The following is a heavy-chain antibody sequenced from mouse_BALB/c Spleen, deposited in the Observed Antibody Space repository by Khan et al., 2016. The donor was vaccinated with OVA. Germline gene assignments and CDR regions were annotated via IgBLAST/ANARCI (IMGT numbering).Heavy chain of an antibody. D-gene: IGHD2-3*01. CDR2: ISYSGST. Sequence: QLEESGPGLVKPSQSLSLTCTVTGYSITSDYAWNWIRQFPGNKLEWMGYISYSGSTNYNPSLTSRISITRDTSENQVCLQLNAVTTEDTATYYCARDGSRYNYAMDYWGQGTSVTVSS. J-gene: IGHJ4*01. CDR1: GYSITSDYA. CDR3: ARDGSRYNYAMDY. V-gene: IGHV3-2*02.